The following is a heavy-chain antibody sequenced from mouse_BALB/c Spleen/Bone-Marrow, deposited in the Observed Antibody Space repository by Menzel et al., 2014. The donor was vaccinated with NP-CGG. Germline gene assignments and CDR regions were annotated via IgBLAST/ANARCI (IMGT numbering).Heavy chain of an antibody. Sequence: EVQLQQSGPELVKPGASVKISCKASGYSFTGYFMNWVMQSHGKSLEWIGRINPYNGDTFYNQKFKGKATLTVDKSSSTAHMELGSLASEDSAVYYCTRVTTDWYFDVWGAGTTVTVSS. J-gene: IGHJ1*01. D-gene: IGHD1-1*01. CDR2: INPYNGDT. CDR3: TRVTTDWYFDV. CDR1: GYSFTGYF. V-gene: IGHV1-20*02.